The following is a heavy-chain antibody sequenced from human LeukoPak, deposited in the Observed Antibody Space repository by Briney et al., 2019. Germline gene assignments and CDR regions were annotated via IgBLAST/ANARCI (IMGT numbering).Heavy chain of an antibody. CDR3: ARDGLVVVVAARYYYYYMDV. V-gene: IGHV1-18*01. CDR2: ISAYNGNT. CDR1: GYTFTSYG. J-gene: IGHJ6*03. Sequence: ASVKVSCKASGYTFTSYGISWVRQAPGQGLEWMGWISAYNGNTNYAQKLQGRGTMTTDTSTSTAYMELRSLRSDDTAVYYCARDGLVVVVAARYYYYYMDVWGKGATVTVSS. D-gene: IGHD2-15*01.